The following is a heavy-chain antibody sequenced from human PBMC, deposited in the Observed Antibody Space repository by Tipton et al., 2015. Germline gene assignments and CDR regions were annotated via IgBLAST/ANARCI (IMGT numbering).Heavy chain of an antibody. CDR2: IHHSGRT. D-gene: IGHD2-15*01. Sequence: TLSLTCTVSGGSVSGDNFYWNWIRQPPGKGLEWIGYIHHSGRTSFNPSLRSRLTISADTSNNQFSLKLSSVTAADTAVYYRASLWDMNCCHFDHWGQGTLISVSS. CDR1: GGSVSGDNFY. V-gene: IGHV4-61*01. J-gene: IGHJ4*02. CDR3: ASLWDMNCCHFDH.